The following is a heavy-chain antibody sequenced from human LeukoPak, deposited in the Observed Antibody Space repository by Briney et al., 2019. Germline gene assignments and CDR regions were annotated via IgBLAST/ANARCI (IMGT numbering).Heavy chain of an antibody. CDR2: INSDGSST. CDR1: GFTFSSYW. CDR3: ARVDRDEWPLLDY. D-gene: IGHD3-3*01. V-gene: IGHV3-74*01. J-gene: IGHJ4*02. Sequence: GGSLRLSCAASGFTFSSYWMHWVRQAPGKGLVWVSRINSDGSSTSYADSVKGRFTISRDNAKNTLYLQMNSLRAEDTAVYYCARVDRDEWPLLDYWGQGTLVTVSS.